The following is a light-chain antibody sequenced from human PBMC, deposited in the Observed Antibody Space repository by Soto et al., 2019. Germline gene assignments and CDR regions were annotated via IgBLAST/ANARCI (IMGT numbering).Light chain of an antibody. V-gene: IGKV3-11*01. Sequence: VLTQSPVTLSLSPGERVTLSCRASQNIAKYLAWYQQRPGQAPRLLFYDTFNRATGIPPRFSGSGSGTDCTLTISSPEPEDCAVYYCQQRSYWPWTCGQGTKVEGK. CDR2: DTF. CDR1: QNIAKY. CDR3: QQRSYWPWT. J-gene: IGKJ1*01.